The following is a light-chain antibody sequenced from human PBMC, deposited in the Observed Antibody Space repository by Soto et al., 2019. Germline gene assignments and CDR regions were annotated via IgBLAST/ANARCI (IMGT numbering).Light chain of an antibody. J-gene: IGKJ2*01. CDR2: GAS. Sequence: EIVLTQSPGILSLSPGERATLSCRASQSVSNNYLGWYQQKPGQAPRLLIYGASSRATGIPDRFSGSGSGTDFTLTINRLELEDFAVYYCQQFGNSPLYTFGQGTKLEIK. CDR3: QQFGNSPLYT. CDR1: QSVSNNY. V-gene: IGKV3-20*01.